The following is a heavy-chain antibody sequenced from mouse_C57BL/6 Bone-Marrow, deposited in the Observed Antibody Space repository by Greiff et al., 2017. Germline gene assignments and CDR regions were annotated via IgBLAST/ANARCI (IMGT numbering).Heavy chain of an antibody. CDR3: ARGDYELFAY. CDR2: IYPGRGST. J-gene: IGHJ3*01. D-gene: IGHD2-4*01. CDR1: GYTFTSYW. V-gene: IGHV1-55*01. Sequence: QVQLQQPGAELVKPGASVKMSCKASGYTFTSYWITWVKQRPGQGLEWIGDIYPGRGSTNYNEKFKSKATLTVDTSSSTAYMQLSSLTAEDSAVYYCARGDYELFAYWGQGTLVTVSA.